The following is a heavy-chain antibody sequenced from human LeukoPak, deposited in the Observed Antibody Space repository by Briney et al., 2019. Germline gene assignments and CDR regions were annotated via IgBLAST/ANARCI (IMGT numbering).Heavy chain of an antibody. J-gene: IGHJ6*03. V-gene: IGHV4-59*01. CDR3: ARGIVVVPAAIYYMDV. CDR1: GGSISSYY. D-gene: IGHD2-2*01. CDR2: IYYSGST. Sequence: SETLSLTCTGSGGSISSYYWGWIRQPPGKGLEGIGYIYYSGSTNYNPSLKSRVTISVDTSKNQFSLKLSSVTAADTAVYHCARGIVVVPAAIYYMDVWGKGTTVTISS.